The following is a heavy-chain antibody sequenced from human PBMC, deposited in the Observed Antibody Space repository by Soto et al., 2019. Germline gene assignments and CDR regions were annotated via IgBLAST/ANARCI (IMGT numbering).Heavy chain of an antibody. V-gene: IGHV3-23*01. CDR2: ISDNGGIT. J-gene: IGHJ4*02. CDR1: GFTFSNYA. CDR3: ATIKTSGTFDS. D-gene: IGHD3-10*01. Sequence: EVQLLESGGGLLQPGGSLRLSCAASGFTFSNYAMIWVRQAPGKGLEWVSAISDNGGITYYADSVKGRFTMSRDNSKNTLFLQMTSLRAEDTAVYYCATIKTSGTFDSWGQGTLVTVSS.